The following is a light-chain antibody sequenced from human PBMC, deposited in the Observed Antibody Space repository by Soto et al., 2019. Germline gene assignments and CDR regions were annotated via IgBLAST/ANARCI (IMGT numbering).Light chain of an antibody. CDR1: QSVSSSY. V-gene: IGKV3-20*01. J-gene: IGKJ4*01. CDR2: GAS. Sequence: EILLTQSPCTLSLSPGERATLSCRASQSVSSSYLAWYQQKPGQAPRLRIYGASSRATGIPERFSGSGSGTDFTLTISRLEPEDFALYYCQQYGSSPLTFGGGTKVDIK. CDR3: QQYGSSPLT.